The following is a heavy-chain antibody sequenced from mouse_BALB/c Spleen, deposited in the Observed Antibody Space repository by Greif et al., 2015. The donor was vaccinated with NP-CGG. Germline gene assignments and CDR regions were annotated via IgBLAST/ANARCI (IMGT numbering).Heavy chain of an antibody. D-gene: IGHD1-2*01. CDR2: IDPETGGT. CDR3: TRRILRLRGFDY. Sequence: QVHVKQSGAELVRPGASVTLSCKASGYTFTDYEMHWVKQTPVHGLEWIGAIDPETGGTAYNQKFKGKATLTADKPSSTAYMELRSLTSEDSAVYYCTRRILRLRGFDYWGQGTTLTVSS. CDR1: GYTFTDYE. V-gene: IGHV1-15*01. J-gene: IGHJ2*01.